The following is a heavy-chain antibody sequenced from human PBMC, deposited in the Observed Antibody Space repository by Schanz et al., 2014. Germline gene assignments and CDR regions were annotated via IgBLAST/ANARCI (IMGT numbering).Heavy chain of an antibody. CDR2: INPYDDTI. CDR1: GYTFTSYG. J-gene: IGHJ3*02. D-gene: IGHD3-3*01. CDR3: VTEKRMESGTWAKAFDI. V-gene: IGHV1-18*01. Sequence: QVQLVQSGGEVKKPGASVKVSCKASGYTFTSYGITWVRQAPGQGLEWMGLINPYDDTIDYAKKFQGRFTMTRDTSTTTVYMELSSLRSDDTAMYYCVTEKRMESGTWAKAFDIWGQGTWVTVSS.